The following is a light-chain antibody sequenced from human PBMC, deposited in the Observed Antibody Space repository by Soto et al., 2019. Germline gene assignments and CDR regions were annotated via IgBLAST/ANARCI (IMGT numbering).Light chain of an antibody. J-gene: IGKJ3*01. CDR1: QSILYNSNNRNY. CDR2: WSS. CDR3: QQYYSIPFT. V-gene: IGKV4-1*01. Sequence: DIVMTQSPDSLAVSLGERATINCKSSQSILYNSNNRNYLAWYQRKPGQPPKLLIYWSSTREFGVPDRFSGSGSGTDFTLTISSLQAEDVAVYYCQQYYSIPFTFGPGTKVDIK.